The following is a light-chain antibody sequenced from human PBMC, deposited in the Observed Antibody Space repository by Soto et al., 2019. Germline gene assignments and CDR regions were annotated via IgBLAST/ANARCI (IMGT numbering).Light chain of an antibody. Sequence: DIQMTQSPSTLSASVGDRVTITCRASQSISKWVGWYKQKRGRAPKLLIFDASSLDSGVPSRFSGSGSETEFTLTLTGLQPDDFATYDCHQYHSYPPTFGGGTTVEIK. CDR2: DAS. CDR3: HQYHSYPPT. CDR1: QSISKW. V-gene: IGKV1-5*01. J-gene: IGKJ4*01.